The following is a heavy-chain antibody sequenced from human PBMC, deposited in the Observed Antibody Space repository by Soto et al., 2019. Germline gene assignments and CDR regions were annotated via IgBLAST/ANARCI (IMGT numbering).Heavy chain of an antibody. V-gene: IGHV1-46*03. CDR3: ARSSIAAADEGSVMFDP. Sequence: GASVKVSCKASGYTFTSYYMHWVRQAPGQGLEWMGIINPSGGSTSYAQKFQGRVTMTRDTSTSTVYMELSSLRSEDTAVYYCARSSIAAADEGSVMFDPWGQGTLVTVSS. D-gene: IGHD6-13*01. CDR2: INPSGGST. J-gene: IGHJ5*02. CDR1: GYTFTSYY.